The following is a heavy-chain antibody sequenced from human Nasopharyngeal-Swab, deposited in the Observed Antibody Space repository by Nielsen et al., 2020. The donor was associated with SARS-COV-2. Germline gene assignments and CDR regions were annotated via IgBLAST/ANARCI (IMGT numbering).Heavy chain of an antibody. CDR2: VDYDGVRT. Sequence: GGSLKISCTGSGYTFSNYAISWVRQAPGQGLEWVSTVDYDGVRTHYADSVEGRFIISRDNSENMLYLQINSLRAEDTAVYYCATRPDSSWHPYCFDYWGRGTLVTVSS. J-gene: IGHJ4*02. CDR3: ATRPDSSWHPYCFDY. D-gene: IGHD6-13*01. CDR1: GYTFSNYA. V-gene: IGHV3-23*01.